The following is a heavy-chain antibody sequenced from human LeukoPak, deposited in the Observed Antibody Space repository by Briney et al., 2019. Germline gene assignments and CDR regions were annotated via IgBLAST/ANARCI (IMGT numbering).Heavy chain of an antibody. CDR2: ISGSGGST. V-gene: IGHV3-23*01. CDR1: GFTFSSYA. J-gene: IGHJ4*02. Sequence: GGSLRLSCSASGFTFSSYAMSWVRQAPGKGLEWVSAISGSGGSTYYADSVKGRFTISRDNSKNTLYLQMNSLRAEDTAVYYCAKDPRDYGDYYFDYWGQGTLVTVSS. CDR3: AKDPRDYGDYYFDY. D-gene: IGHD4-17*01.